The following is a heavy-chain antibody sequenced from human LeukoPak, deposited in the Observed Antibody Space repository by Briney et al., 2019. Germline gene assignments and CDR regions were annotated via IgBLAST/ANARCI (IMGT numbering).Heavy chain of an antibody. D-gene: IGHD1-20*01. CDR1: GYSISSGYY. Sequence: SETLSLTCTVSGYSISSGYYWGWIRQPPGKGLEWFGGSYHSGSTYYNPSLKSRVTISVDTSKNQFSLKLSSVTAADTAVYYCARAGPFYNWNDLNWFDPWGQGTLVTVSS. V-gene: IGHV4-38-2*02. CDR3: ARAGPFYNWNDLNWFDP. J-gene: IGHJ5*02. CDR2: SYHSGST.